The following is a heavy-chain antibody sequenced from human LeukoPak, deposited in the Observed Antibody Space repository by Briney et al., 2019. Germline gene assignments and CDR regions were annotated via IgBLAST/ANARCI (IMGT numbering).Heavy chain of an antibody. CDR1: GFTFSSYA. J-gene: IGHJ3*02. V-gene: IGHV3-33*01. CDR3: ARVNYDYGAYVGAFDI. Sequence: PGRSLRLSCAASGFTFSSYAMHWARQAPSKGLEWVAVIWYDGSNKYYVDSVKGRFTISRDNSKNTLSLQMNSLRAEDTAVYYCARVNYDYGAYVGAFDIWGQGTMVTVSS. CDR2: IWYDGSNK. D-gene: IGHD4-17*01.